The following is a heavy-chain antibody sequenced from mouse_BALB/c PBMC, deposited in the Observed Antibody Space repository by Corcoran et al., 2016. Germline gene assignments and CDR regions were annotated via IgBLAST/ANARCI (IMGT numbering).Heavy chain of an antibody. CDR2: INPNNGGT. Sequence: EVQLQQSGPELVKPGASVKISCKTSGYTFTEYTMHWVKKSHGKSLEWSGGINPNNGGTSYNQKFKGKATLTVDKSSSTAYMELRSLTSEDSAVYYCARNYCILDAMDYLGQGTSVTVSS. CDR3: ARNYCILDAMDY. D-gene: IGHD2-1*01. V-gene: IGHV1-18*01. CDR1: GYTFTEYT. J-gene: IGHJ4*01.